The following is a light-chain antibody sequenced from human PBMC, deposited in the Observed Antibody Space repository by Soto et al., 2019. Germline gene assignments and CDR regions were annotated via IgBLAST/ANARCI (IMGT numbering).Light chain of an antibody. V-gene: IGKV1-5*03. CDR2: KAS. CDR3: QHYNSYSEA. CDR1: QDISNY. J-gene: IGKJ1*01. Sequence: DIQMTQSPSSLSASVGDRVTITCQAGQDISNYLNWYQQKPGKAPKLLIYKASILKSGVPSRFSGSGSGTEFTLTISSLQPDDFATYYCQHYNSYSEAFGQGTKVDIK.